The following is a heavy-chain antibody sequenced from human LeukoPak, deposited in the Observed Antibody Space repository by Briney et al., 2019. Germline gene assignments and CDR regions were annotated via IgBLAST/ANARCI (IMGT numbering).Heavy chain of an antibody. D-gene: IGHD5-18*01. Sequence: GSLRLSCAASGFTFSSYGMHWVRQAPGKGLEWVAVIWYDGSNKYYADSVKGRFTISRDNSKNTLYLQMNSLRAEDTAVYYCARDAPDTAMANAFDIWGQGTMVTVSS. J-gene: IGHJ3*02. CDR3: ARDAPDTAMANAFDI. V-gene: IGHV3-33*01. CDR2: IWYDGSNK. CDR1: GFTFSSYG.